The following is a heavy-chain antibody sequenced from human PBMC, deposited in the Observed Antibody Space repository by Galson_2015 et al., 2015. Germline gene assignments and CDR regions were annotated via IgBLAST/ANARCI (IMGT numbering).Heavy chain of an antibody. V-gene: IGHV3-48*03. Sequence: SLRLSCAASGFTFYSYEMSWVRQAPGKGLEWVSFISTGGTTTYYADSVRGRFTISRDNAKNSVYLQMNSLRAEDTAVYYCARVFATVITGSLLDYWGQGTRVTVSS. CDR2: ISTGGTTT. CDR1: GFTFYSYE. J-gene: IGHJ4*02. D-gene: IGHD4-17*01. CDR3: ARVFATVITGSLLDY.